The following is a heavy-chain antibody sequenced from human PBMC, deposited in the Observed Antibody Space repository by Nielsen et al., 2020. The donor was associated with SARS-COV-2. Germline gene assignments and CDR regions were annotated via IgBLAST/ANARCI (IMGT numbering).Heavy chain of an antibody. CDR2: IAYDGTNK. CDR3: ARDREVLGYCSGGLCYRDAFDI. CDR1: GFTFSSYA. D-gene: IGHD2-15*01. V-gene: IGHV3-30*04. J-gene: IGHJ3*02. Sequence: GESLKISCAASGFTFSSYAMTWARQAPGKGLEWVAIIAYDGTNKYYADSVEGRFSISRDNSKNTLYLQMNSLRPEDTAVYYCARDREVLGYCSGGLCYRDAFDIWGQGTKVTVSS.